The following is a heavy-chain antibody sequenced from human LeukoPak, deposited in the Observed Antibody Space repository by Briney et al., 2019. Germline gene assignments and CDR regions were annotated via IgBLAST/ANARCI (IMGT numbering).Heavy chain of an antibody. CDR3: ATSESQTRFDY. V-gene: IGHV5-51*01. J-gene: IGHJ4*02. CDR2: IYPGDSDT. D-gene: IGHD1/OR15-1a*01. Sequence: GESLKISCKGSGYRFTNYWIAWVRPMPGKGLEWMGSIYPGDSDTTYSPSFQGQVTISADKSTSTAYLQWNSLKASDTAIYYCATSESQTRFDYWGQGTLVTVSS. CDR1: GYRFTNYW.